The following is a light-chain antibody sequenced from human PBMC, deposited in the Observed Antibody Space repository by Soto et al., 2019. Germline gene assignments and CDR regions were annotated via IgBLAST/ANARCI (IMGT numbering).Light chain of an antibody. CDR1: QSISNY. Sequence: DLQMTQSPSSLSASVGDRVTITCRASQSISNYLNWYQQKPGKAPKLLIYAASSMQSGVPSRFSVSGSETHFTLTISSLQPDDSATYYCQQSFSPLWTFGQGTKVEV. CDR3: QQSFSPLWT. J-gene: IGKJ1*01. CDR2: AAS. V-gene: IGKV1-39*01.